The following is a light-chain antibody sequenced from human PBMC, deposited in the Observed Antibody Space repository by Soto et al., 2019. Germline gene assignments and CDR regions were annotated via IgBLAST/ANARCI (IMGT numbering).Light chain of an antibody. Sequence: EIVLTQSPATLSLSPGERATLSCRASQSVSSYLAWYQQKPGQAPRLLIYDASNRATGIPARFSGSGSGTDFTLTSSDIEPENFAVYYCQQRSDWPTFGGGTKVEIK. CDR1: QSVSSY. V-gene: IGKV3-11*01. CDR3: QQRSDWPT. J-gene: IGKJ4*01. CDR2: DAS.